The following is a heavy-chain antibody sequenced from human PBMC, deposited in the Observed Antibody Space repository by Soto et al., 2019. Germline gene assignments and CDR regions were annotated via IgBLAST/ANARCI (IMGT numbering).Heavy chain of an antibody. V-gene: IGHV6-1*01. Sequence: QAQLQQSGPGLVKPSQTLSLICAISGDSVSSKTATWSWIRQSPSRGLEWLGRAYYRSKWYIDSAESLRSRLAITPDTSKNPLSLQVNSVTPEDSAVYSCARDSGGWHWSFDLWGRGTLVTVSS. J-gene: IGHJ2*01. CDR1: GDSVSSKTAT. CDR2: AYYRSKWYI. D-gene: IGHD6-19*01. CDR3: ARDSGGWHWSFDL.